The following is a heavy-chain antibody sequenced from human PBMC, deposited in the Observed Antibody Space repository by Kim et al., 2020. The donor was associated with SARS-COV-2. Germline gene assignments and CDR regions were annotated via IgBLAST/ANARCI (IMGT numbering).Heavy chain of an antibody. CDR1: GGTFSSYA. J-gene: IGHJ6*02. V-gene: IGHV1-69*13. CDR2: IIPIFGTA. Sequence: SVKVSCKASGGTFSSYAISWVRQAPGQGLEWMGGIIPIFGTANYAQKFQGRVTITADESTSTAYMELSSLRSEDTAVYYCARDPIVVVPAASLYYYYGMDVWGQGTTVTVSS. D-gene: IGHD2-2*01. CDR3: ARDPIVVVPAASLYYYYGMDV.